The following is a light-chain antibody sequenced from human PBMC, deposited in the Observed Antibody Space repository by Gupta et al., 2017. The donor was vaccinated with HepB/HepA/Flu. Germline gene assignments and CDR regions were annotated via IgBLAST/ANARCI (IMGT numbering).Light chain of an antibody. V-gene: IGLV3-21*02. J-gene: IGLJ2*01. Sequence: SSVVTQPPSVSVAPGQTASITCGGNNIGTKGVHWYQQKPGQAPVMVIYNDSDRPSGIPERFSGANSGSTATLTISRVEAGDEAEYYCQGWDSSNDSAVFGGGTKLTVL. CDR2: NDS. CDR1: NIGTKG. CDR3: QGWDSSNDSAV.